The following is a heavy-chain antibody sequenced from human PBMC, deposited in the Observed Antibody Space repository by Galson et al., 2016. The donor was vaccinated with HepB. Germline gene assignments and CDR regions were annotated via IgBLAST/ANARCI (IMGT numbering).Heavy chain of an antibody. D-gene: IGHD6-19*01. CDR1: GFSIGRHA. V-gene: IGHV3-9*01. CDR2: ISWDSGDT. Sequence: SLRLSCAASGFSIGRHAMHWVRQGPGKGLEWVSGISWDSGDTGYADSVKGRFTISRDNAKNSLFLQMSSLGAEDTAFYYCARGPGIAVAKRYFDFWGQGTLVTVSS. J-gene: IGHJ4*02. CDR3: ARGPGIAVAKRYFDF.